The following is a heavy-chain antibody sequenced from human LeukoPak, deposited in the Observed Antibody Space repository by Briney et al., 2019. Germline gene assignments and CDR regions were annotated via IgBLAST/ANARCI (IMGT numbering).Heavy chain of an antibody. V-gene: IGHV4-59*01. CDR3: ARVTGYMIEDYFDY. J-gene: IGHJ4*02. CDR1: GGSISSYY. Sequence: PSETLSLTCTVSGGSISSYYWSWIRQPPGKGLEWIGYIYYSGSTNYNPSLKSRVTISVDTSKNQFSLRLSSMTAADTAVYYCARVTGYMIEDYFDYWGQGTLVTVSS. CDR2: IYYSGST. D-gene: IGHD3-22*01.